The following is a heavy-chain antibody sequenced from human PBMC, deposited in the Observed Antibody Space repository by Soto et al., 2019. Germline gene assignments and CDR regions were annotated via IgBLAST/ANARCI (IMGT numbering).Heavy chain of an antibody. CDR1: GFTFSSYA. CDR2: ISYDGSTK. J-gene: IGHJ4*02. V-gene: IGHV3-30-3*01. D-gene: IGHD7-27*01. CDR3: ARILWGHKDGPLDY. Sequence: GGSLRLSCAASGFTFSSYAMHWVRQAPGKGLEWVAVISYDGSTKYYADSVKGRFTISRDNSKNTLYLQMNSLRAEDAAVYYCARILWGHKDGPLDYWGQGSLVTVSS.